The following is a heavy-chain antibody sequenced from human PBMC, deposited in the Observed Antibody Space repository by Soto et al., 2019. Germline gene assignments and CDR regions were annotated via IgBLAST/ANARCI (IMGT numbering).Heavy chain of an antibody. V-gene: IGHV3-23*01. CDR1: GFTFSSYA. Sequence: GSLRLSCAASGFTFSSYAMSWVRQAPGKGLEWVSAISGSGGSTYYADSVKGRFTISRDNSKNTLYLQMNSLRAEDTAVYYCAKENEYYYGSGSYQYAFDIWGQGTMVTVSS. D-gene: IGHD3-10*01. CDR3: AKENEYYYGSGSYQYAFDI. CDR2: ISGSGGST. J-gene: IGHJ3*02.